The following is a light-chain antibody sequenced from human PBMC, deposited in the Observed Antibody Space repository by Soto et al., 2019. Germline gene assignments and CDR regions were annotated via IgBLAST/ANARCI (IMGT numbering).Light chain of an antibody. CDR1: SSDVGAYIY. J-gene: IGLJ1*01. CDR3: CSYTSSRTYV. Sequence: QSALTQPGSVSGSPGQSITTSCTGTSSDVGAYIYVSWYQHHPGKAPKVMIYEVTNRPSGVSDRFSGSKSGNTASLTISGLQAEDEADYYCCSYTSSRTYVFGTGTKVTVL. CDR2: EVT. V-gene: IGLV2-14*01.